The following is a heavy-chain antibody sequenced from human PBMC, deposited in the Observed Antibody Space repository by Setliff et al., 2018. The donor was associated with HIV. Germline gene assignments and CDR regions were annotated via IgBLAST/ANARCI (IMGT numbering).Heavy chain of an antibody. D-gene: IGHD3-16*01. CDR1: GGTFSSYA. CDR2: IIPAFDTA. Sequence: SVKVSCKASGGTFSSYAISWVRQAPGQGLEWMGGIIPAFDTASYAQNFQGRVAITADESTSTAYTELSGLTSEDTAVYYCARDQGFNDYAWGKYAFDIWGQGTMVTVSS. V-gene: IGHV1-69*13. CDR3: ARDQGFNDYAWGKYAFDI. J-gene: IGHJ3*02.